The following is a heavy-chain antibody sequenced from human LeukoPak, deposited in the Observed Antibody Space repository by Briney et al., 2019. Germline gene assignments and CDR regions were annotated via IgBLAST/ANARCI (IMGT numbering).Heavy chain of an antibody. Sequence: ASVKVSCKASGYTFSNYGISWVRQAPGLGLEWMGWTSYNGNTNYAQKFQDRVTMTTDTSTTTAYMELRSLESDDTAVFYCARHSGSGWQALGYWGQGTLVTVSS. CDR3: ARHSGSGWQALGY. J-gene: IGHJ4*02. CDR1: GYTFSNYG. D-gene: IGHD6-19*01. CDR2: TSYNGNT. V-gene: IGHV1-18*04.